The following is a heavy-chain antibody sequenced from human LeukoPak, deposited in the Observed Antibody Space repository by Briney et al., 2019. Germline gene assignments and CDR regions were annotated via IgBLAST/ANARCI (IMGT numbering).Heavy chain of an antibody. CDR3: ARLRIAVAGYFDY. CDR2: IYHSGST. CDR1: GGSFSGYY. V-gene: IGHV4-34*01. J-gene: IGHJ4*02. Sequence: PSETLSLTCAVYGGSFSGYYWSWIRQPPGKGLEWIGEIYHSGSTNYNPSLKSRVTISVDKSKNQFSLKLSSVTAADTAVYYCARLRIAVAGYFDYWGQGTLVTVSS. D-gene: IGHD6-19*01.